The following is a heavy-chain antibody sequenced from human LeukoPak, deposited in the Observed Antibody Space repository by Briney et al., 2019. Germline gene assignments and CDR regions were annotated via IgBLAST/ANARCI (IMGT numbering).Heavy chain of an antibody. CDR3: ARDGYYDSSGYSSPFFDY. J-gene: IGHJ4*02. CDR2: IYYSGST. Sequence: SETLSLTCTVSGGSISSGGYYWSWIRQHPGKGLEWIGHIYYSGSTYYNPSLKSRVTISVDTSKNQFSLKLSSVTAADTAVYYCARDGYYDSSGYSSPFFDYWGQGTLVTVSS. D-gene: IGHD3-22*01. CDR1: GGSISSGGYY. V-gene: IGHV4-31*03.